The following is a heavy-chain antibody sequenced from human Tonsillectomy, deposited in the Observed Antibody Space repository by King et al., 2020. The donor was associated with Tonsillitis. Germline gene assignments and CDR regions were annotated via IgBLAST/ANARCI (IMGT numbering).Heavy chain of an antibody. D-gene: IGHD6-19*01. CDR3: ARDDEDGSGSGWYGVMDS. Sequence: QRQLVQSGPEVKRPGSSVKVSCKASGGLFRNQAISWVRQAPGQGFEWMGRIVLSLGTVSYANYEQKFRGRVTITADKETNTAYMELHSLTSEDTAIYFCARDDEDGSGSGWYGVMDSWGQGTLVTVTS. CDR2: IVLSLGTVSYA. CDR1: GGLFRNQA. V-gene: IGHV1-69*09. J-gene: IGHJ4*02.